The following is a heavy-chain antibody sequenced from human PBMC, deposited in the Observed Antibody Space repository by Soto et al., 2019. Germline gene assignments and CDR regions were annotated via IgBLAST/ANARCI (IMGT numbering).Heavy chain of an antibody. CDR2: ISGSGGST. Sequence: GGSLRLSCAASGFTFSSYAMSWVRQAPGKGLEWVSAISGSGGSTYYADSVKGRFTISRDNSKNTLYLQMNSLRAEDTAVYYCAKEQQQLVRSSEYFQHWGQGTLVTVSS. D-gene: IGHD6-6*01. CDR1: GFTFSSYA. CDR3: AKEQQQLVRSSEYFQH. J-gene: IGHJ1*01. V-gene: IGHV3-23*01.